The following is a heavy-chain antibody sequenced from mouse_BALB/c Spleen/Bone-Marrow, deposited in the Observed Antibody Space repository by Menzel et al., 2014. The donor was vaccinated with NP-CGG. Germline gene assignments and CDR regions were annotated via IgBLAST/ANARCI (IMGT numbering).Heavy chain of an antibody. CDR2: IDPANGNT. CDR1: GFNIKDTY. V-gene: IGHV14-3*02. Sequence: VQLQQPGAELVKPGASVKLSCTASGFNIKDTYMHWVKQRPEQGLEWIGRIDPANGNTKYDPKFQDKATITADTSSNTAYLQLLSLTSEDTAVYFCARASYGNYPYAMDYRGQGTPVTVST. D-gene: IGHD2-10*01. CDR3: ARASYGNYPYAMDY. J-gene: IGHJ4*01.